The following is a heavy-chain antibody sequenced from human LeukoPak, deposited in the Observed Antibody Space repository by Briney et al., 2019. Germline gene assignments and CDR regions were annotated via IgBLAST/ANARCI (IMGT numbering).Heavy chain of an antibody. CDR2: IIPIFGTA. D-gene: IGHD3-9*01. CDR1: GGTFSSYA. J-gene: IGHJ6*03. V-gene: IGHV1-69*13. Sequence: GASVKVSCKASGGTFSSYAISWVRQAPGQGLEWMGGIIPIFGTANYAQKFQGRVTITADESTSTAYMELSSLRSEDTAVYYCARNVHYDILTGCYPYYYYYYMDVWGKGTTVTISS. CDR3: ARNVHYDILTGCYPYYYYYYMDV.